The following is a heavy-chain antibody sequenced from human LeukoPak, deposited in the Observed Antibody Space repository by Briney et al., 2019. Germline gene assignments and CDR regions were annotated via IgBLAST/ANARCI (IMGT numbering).Heavy chain of an antibody. CDR1: GFTFDDYA. J-gene: IGHJ4*02. CDR2: ISWNSGSI. V-gene: IGHV3-9*01. D-gene: IGHD3-16*01. Sequence: GRSLRLSCTASGFTFDDYAMHWVRQAPGEGLEWVSGISWNSGSIGYADSVKGRFTISRDNAKNSLYLQMNSLRAEDTALYYCAKEGRGSLDYWGKGTLVTLSS. CDR3: AKEGRGSLDY.